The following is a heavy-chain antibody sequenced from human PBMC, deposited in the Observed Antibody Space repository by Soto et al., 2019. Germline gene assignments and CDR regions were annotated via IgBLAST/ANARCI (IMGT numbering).Heavy chain of an antibody. V-gene: IGHV3-23*01. CDR1: GFTFSSYA. CDR3: TIAAADPTGEYFQH. D-gene: IGHD6-13*01. J-gene: IGHJ1*01. CDR2: ISGSGGST. Sequence: GGSLRLSCAASGFTFSSYAMSWVRQAPGKGLEWVSAISGSGGSTYYADSVKGRFTISRDNSKNTLYLQMNSLRAEDTAVYYCTIAAADPTGEYFQHWGQGTLVTVSS.